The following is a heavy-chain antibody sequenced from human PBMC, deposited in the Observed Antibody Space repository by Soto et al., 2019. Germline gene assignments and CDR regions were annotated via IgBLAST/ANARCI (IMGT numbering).Heavy chain of an antibody. D-gene: IGHD3-22*01. J-gene: IGHJ5*02. V-gene: IGHV4-61*01. CDR2: IYYSGST. CDR1: GGSVSSGSYF. CDR3: ARDLRGYHSSGYYYNWFDT. Sequence: QVQLQESGPRLVKPSETLSLTCTVSGGSVSSGSYFWNWIRQPPGKGLEWIGYIYYSGSTNYSPSLKRRFSMSLDTSTNQFSLRLSSVTAADTAVYYCARDLRGYHSSGYYYNWFDTWGQGTLVTVFS.